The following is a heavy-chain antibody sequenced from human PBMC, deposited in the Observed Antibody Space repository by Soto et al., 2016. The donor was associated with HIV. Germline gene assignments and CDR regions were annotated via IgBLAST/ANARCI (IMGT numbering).Heavy chain of an antibody. CDR3: TTNRLLWFRGAFDY. CDR1: GFTFSNAW. CDR2: IKSKTDGGTT. J-gene: IGHJ4*02. D-gene: IGHD3-10*01. V-gene: IGHV3-15*01. Sequence: VQLVESGGGLVKPGGSLRLSCAASGFTFSNAWMSWVRQAPGKGLEWVGRIKSKTDGGTTDYAAPVKGRFTISRDDSKNTLYLQMNSLKTEDTAVYYCTTNRLLWFRGAFDYWGQGTLVTVSS.